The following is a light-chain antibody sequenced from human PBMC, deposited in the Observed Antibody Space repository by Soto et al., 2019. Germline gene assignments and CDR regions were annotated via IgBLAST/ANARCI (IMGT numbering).Light chain of an antibody. CDR3: QQYGTLPPT. CDR1: QTVINTY. V-gene: IGKV3-20*01. Sequence: EIVLTQSPGTLSLSPGERATLSCRASQTVINTYLAWYQQKSGQAPKFLIYGASNRATGIPDRFSGSGSGTDFTLTISRLEPEDCAVYYCQQYGTLPPTFGGGTKVVI. CDR2: GAS. J-gene: IGKJ4*01.